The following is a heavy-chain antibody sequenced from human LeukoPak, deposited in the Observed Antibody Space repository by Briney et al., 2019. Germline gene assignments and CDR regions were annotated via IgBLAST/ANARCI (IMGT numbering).Heavy chain of an antibody. D-gene: IGHD6-25*01. J-gene: IGHJ1*01. CDR2: IIPIFDTS. V-gene: IGHV1-69*13. CDR1: GGTFSSYA. CDR3: ARDLRGGPNSSGRDEYFQH. Sequence: SVKVSCKASGGTFSSYAITWVRQAPGQGLEWMGGIIPIFDTSNYAQKFQGRVTFTSDDSTSTAYMELSSLRSEDTAVYYCARDLRGGPNSSGRDEYFQHWGQGTLVTVSS.